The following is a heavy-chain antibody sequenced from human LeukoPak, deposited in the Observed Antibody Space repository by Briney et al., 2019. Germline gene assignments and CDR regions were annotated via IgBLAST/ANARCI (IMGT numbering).Heavy chain of an antibody. J-gene: IGHJ4*02. Sequence: SETLSLTCTVSGGSISSGSYHWSWIRQPAGKGLEWIGRIYTSGSTNYNPSLKSRVTISVDTSKNQFSLKLSSVTAADTAVYYCAQTTVTTFADYWGQGTLVTVSS. CDR1: GGSISSGSYH. V-gene: IGHV4-61*02. CDR2: IYTSGST. CDR3: AQTTVTTFADY. D-gene: IGHD4-17*01.